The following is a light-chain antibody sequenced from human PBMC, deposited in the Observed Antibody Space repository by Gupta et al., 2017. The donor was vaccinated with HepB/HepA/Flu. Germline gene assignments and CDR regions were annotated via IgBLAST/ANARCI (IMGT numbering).Light chain of an antibody. J-gene: IGLJ1*01. Sequence: QSALTQPASVSGSPGQSITIFCPGTSSDVGRYKYVSWYQQFPGKVPKLIIYDVSNRPAGISNRFSGSKSGNTASLSISGLQAEDEADYYCTSYTSSSTLVFGTGTKVTVL. CDR1: SSDVGRYKY. V-gene: IGLV2-14*01. CDR2: DVS. CDR3: TSYTSSSTLV.